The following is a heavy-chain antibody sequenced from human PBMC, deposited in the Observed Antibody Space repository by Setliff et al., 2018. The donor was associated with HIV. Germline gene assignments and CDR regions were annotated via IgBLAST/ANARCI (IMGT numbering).Heavy chain of an antibody. CDR3: ARDRRAGVYYYTDV. J-gene: IGHJ6*03. CDR1: GYIFTGYY. CDR2: INPDNGRT. Sequence: ASVKVSCKASGYIFTGYYMHWVRWAPGQGFEWMGWINPDNGRTQYGQKFQGRLTLTRDTSIRTAYMELSGLTFDDTAMYYCARDRRAGVYYYTDVWGTGTTVTVSS. D-gene: IGHD7-27*01. V-gene: IGHV1-2*02.